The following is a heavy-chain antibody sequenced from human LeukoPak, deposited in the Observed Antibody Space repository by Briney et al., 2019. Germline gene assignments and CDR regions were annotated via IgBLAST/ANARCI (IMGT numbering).Heavy chain of an antibody. D-gene: IGHD4-17*01. CDR3: AKSPYGDYSIDY. J-gene: IGHJ4*02. V-gene: IGHV3-23*01. Sequence: GGSLKLSCAASGFTFSSYAMSWVRQAPGKGLEWVSAISGSGGSTYYADSVKGRFTISRDNSKNTLYLQMNSLRAEDTAAYYCAKSPYGDYSIDYWGQGTLVTVSS. CDR1: GFTFSSYA. CDR2: ISGSGGST.